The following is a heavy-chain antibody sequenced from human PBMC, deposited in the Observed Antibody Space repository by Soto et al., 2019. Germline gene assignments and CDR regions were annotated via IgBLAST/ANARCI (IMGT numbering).Heavy chain of an antibody. CDR1: GFTFSTYD. Sequence: EVQLVESGGGLVQPGGSLRLSCAASGFTFSTYDIHWVRQGIGKGLEWVSGITPAGETNYLGSVKGRFTISRENAKNSIYLPMDSLRAEDTAVYYCAGEALAAVATWWLDPWGQGTLVTVSS. CDR2: ITPAGET. V-gene: IGHV3-13*01. J-gene: IGHJ5*02. CDR3: AGEALAAVATWWLDP. D-gene: IGHD6-13*01.